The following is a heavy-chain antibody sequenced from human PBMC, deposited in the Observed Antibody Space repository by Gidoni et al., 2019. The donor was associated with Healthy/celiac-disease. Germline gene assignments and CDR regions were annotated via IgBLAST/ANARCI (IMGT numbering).Heavy chain of an antibody. D-gene: IGHD3-22*01. Sequence: QVQLVQSGAEVKKPGSSVNVSCKASGGTFISYTISWVRQAPGQGLEWMGRIIPILGIANDAQKFQGRGTINADKYTSTAYMELSSLRSEDTAVYYCAREEYYYESSGYSTRPDYWGKGTLVTVSS. CDR1: GGTFISYT. J-gene: IGHJ4*02. CDR3: AREEYYYESSGYSTRPDY. V-gene: IGHV1-69*02. CDR2: IIPILGIA.